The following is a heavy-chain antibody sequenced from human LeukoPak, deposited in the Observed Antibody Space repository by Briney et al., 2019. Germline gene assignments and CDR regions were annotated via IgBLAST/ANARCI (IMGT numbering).Heavy chain of an antibody. D-gene: IGHD3-22*01. V-gene: IGHV1-69*05. CDR2: IIPIFGTA. CDR1: GGTFSSYA. J-gene: IGHJ5*02. CDR3: ARDGGRYYYDSSGYHNWFDP. Sequence: SVKVSCKASGGTFSSYAISWGRQAPGQGLEWMGGIIPIFGTANYAQKFQGRVTITTDESTSTAYMELSSLRSEDTAVYYCARDGGRYYYDSSGYHNWFDPWGQGTLVTVSS.